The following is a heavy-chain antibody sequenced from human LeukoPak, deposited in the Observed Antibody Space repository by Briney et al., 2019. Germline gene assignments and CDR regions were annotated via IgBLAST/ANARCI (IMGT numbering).Heavy chain of an antibody. D-gene: IGHD3-22*01. CDR2: VFYSGSS. CDR3: ASLTSLRRGYSRLDY. Sequence: PETLSLTSAASSGSIRPSRPSSRRIRQPPGKGLEWIGSVFYSGSSYYNPSLKSRVTISVDTSKNQFSLKLSSVTAADTAVYYCASLTSLRRGYSRLDYCGQGTLVTVSS. CDR1: SGSIRPSRPS. V-gene: IGHV4-39*07. J-gene: IGHJ4*02.